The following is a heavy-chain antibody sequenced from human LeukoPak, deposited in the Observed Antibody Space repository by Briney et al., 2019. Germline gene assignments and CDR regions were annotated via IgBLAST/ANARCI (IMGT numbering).Heavy chain of an antibody. Sequence: GGSLRLSCAASGFTFSSYAMSWVRQAPGKGLEWVSAISYNGGSTYYADSVKGRFTISRDNSKNTLYLQMNSLRAEDTALYYCAKDISTRPKYFQHWGQGTLVTVSS. J-gene: IGHJ1*01. D-gene: IGHD1-14*01. CDR3: AKDISTRPKYFQH. CDR2: ISYNGGST. CDR1: GFTFSSYA. V-gene: IGHV3-23*01.